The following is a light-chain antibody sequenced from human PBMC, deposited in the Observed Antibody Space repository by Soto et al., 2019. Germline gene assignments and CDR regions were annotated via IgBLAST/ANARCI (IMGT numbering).Light chain of an antibody. J-gene: IGLJ1*01. CDR2: RNN. Sequence: QSVLTQPPSASGTPGQRVTISCSGSSSNIGSNYVYWYQQLPGTAPKLLIYRNNQRPSWVPDRFSGSESGTSASLAISVLRSEDEDDYYCAAWDDSLSVHYVFGTGTKLTVL. V-gene: IGLV1-47*01. CDR3: AAWDDSLSVHYV. CDR1: SSNIGSNY.